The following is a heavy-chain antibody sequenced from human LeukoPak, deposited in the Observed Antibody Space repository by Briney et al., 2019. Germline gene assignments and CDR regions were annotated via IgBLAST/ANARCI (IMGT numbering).Heavy chain of an antibody. CDR3: ARGDGYNKGNDY. CDR2: IYYSGST. Sequence: SETLSLTCTVSGGSISSSSYYWGWIRQPPGKGREWIGSIYYSGSTSYTPSQKSRATISVDTYKNPFSLKLSSVTAADTAVYYCARGDGYNKGNDYWGQGTLVTVSS. J-gene: IGHJ4*02. CDR1: GGSISSSSYY. D-gene: IGHD5-24*01. V-gene: IGHV4-39*01.